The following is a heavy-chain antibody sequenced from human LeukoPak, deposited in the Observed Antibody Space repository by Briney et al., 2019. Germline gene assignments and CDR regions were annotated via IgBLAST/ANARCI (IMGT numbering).Heavy chain of an antibody. V-gene: IGHV6-1*01. CDR1: GDSVSSNSAA. CDR2: TYYRSKWSN. CDR3: ARGGGAFDI. Sequence: SQTLSLTCAISGDSVSSNSAAWNWTRQSPSRGLEWLGRTYYRSKWSNDYAVSVRSRIAINPDTSKNHFSLQLNSVTPEDTAVYYCARGGGAFDIWGQGTMVTVTS. J-gene: IGHJ3*02.